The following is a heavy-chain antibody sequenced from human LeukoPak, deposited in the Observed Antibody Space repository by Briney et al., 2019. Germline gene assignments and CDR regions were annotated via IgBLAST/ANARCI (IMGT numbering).Heavy chain of an antibody. Sequence: PGGSLRLSCAASGFILSNYAMSWVRQAPGKGLEWVSSISAGGGGSYYADSVKGRFTISRDNSKNTLYLQMNSLRAEDTAVYYCAKAPIIVATIYYFDYWGQGTLVTVSS. V-gene: IGHV3-23*01. CDR3: AKAPIIVATIYYFDY. J-gene: IGHJ4*02. CDR2: ISAGGGGS. D-gene: IGHD5-12*01. CDR1: GFILSNYA.